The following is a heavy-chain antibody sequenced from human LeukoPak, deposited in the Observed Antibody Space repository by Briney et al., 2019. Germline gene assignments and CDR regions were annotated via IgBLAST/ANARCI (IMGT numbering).Heavy chain of an antibody. Sequence: GGSLRLSCAASGFTFSSYWMSWVRQAPGKGLEWVANIKQDGSEKYYVDSVKGRFTISRDNAKYSLYLQMNSLRAEDTAVYYCARAKGYYYDSSGYYYGDYWGQGTLVTVSS. J-gene: IGHJ4*02. CDR1: GFTFSSYW. D-gene: IGHD3-22*01. V-gene: IGHV3-7*01. CDR3: ARAKGYYYDSSGYYYGDY. CDR2: IKQDGSEK.